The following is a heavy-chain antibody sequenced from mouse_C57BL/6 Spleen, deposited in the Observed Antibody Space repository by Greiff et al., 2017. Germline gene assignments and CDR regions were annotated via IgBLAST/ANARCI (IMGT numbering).Heavy chain of an antibody. V-gene: IGHV1-54*01. CDR1: GYAFTNYL. CDR2: INPGSGGT. Sequence: QVHVKQSGAELVRPGTSVKVSCKASGYAFTNYLIEWVKQRPGQGLEWIGVINPGSGGTNYNEKFKGKATLTADKSSSTAYMQLSSLTSEDSAVYFCARDYYGSSFRPWFAYWGQGTLVTVSA. CDR3: ARDYYGSSFRPWFAY. J-gene: IGHJ3*01. D-gene: IGHD1-1*01.